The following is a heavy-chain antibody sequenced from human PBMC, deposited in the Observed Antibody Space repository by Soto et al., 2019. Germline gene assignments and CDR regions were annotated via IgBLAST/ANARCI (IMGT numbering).Heavy chain of an antibody. Sequence: HVQLVQSGAEVKKPGSSVKVSCKASVGTFSSYAISWVRQAPEQVLEWMGGIIPIFGTANYAQKVQGRVTITAEKSTSTAYMELSSLRSEDTDVYYCARDGCSGGSCYSYYFDYWGQGTLVTVSS. CDR3: ARDGCSGGSCYSYYFDY. J-gene: IGHJ4*02. V-gene: IGHV1-69*06. CDR1: VGTFSSYA. D-gene: IGHD2-15*01. CDR2: IIPIFGTA.